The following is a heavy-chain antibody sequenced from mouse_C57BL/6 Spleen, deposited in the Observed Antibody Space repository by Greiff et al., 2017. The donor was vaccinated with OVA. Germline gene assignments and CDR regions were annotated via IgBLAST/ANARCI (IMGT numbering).Heavy chain of an antibody. CDR1: GYTFTSYW. CDR2: IDPSDSYT. V-gene: IGHV1-69*01. D-gene: IGHD1-1*01. CDR3: ATYGSSPFAY. J-gene: IGHJ3*01. Sequence: VQLQQPGAELVMPGASVKLSCKASGYTFTSYWMHWVKQRPGQGLEWIGEIDPSDSYTNYNQKFKGKSTLTVDKSSSTAYMQLSSLTSEDSAVYYCATYGSSPFAYWGQGTLVTVSA.